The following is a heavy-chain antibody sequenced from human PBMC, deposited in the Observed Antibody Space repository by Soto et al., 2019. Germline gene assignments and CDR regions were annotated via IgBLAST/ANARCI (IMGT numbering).Heavy chain of an antibody. D-gene: IGHD3-16*01. J-gene: IGHJ4*02. Sequence: PXGCLRLSCAASGFTFSSYAMHWVRQAPGKGLEWVAVISYDGSNKYYADSVKGRFTISRDNSKNTLYLQMNSLRAEDTAVYYCERSRSPLSFDYWGQGTLVTVSS. CDR3: ERSRSPLSFDY. CDR1: GFTFSSYA. CDR2: ISYDGSNK. V-gene: IGHV3-30-3*01.